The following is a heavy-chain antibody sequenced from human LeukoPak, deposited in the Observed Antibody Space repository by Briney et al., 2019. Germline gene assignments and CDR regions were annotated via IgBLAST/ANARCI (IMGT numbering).Heavy chain of an antibody. CDR2: IIPIFGTA. V-gene: IGHV1-69*06. D-gene: IGHD6-13*01. CDR1: GGTFSSYA. CDR3: ARSIAAASNNWFDP. Sequence: SVKVSCKASGGTFSSYAISWVRQAPGQGLEWMGGIIPIFGTANYAQKFQGRVTITADKSTSTAYVELSSLRSEDTAVYYCARSIAAASNNWFDPWGQGTLVTVSS. J-gene: IGHJ5*02.